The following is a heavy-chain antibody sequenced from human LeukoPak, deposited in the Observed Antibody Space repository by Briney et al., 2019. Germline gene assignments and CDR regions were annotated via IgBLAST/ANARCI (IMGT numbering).Heavy chain of an antibody. V-gene: IGHV4-59*01. Sequence: SETLSLTCTVSGGSISSYYWSWIRQPPGKGLEWVGYIYYSGTTNYNPSLKSRATISVDTSKNQFSLKLSSVTAADTAVYYCARGVYIAAAQYGYWGQGTLVTVSS. CDR2: IYYSGTT. D-gene: IGHD6-13*01. J-gene: IGHJ4*02. CDR1: GGSISSYY. CDR3: ARGVYIAAAQYGY.